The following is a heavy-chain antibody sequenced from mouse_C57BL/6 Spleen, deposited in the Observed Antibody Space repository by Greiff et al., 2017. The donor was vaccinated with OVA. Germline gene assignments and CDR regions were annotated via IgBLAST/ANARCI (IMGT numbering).Heavy chain of an antibody. CDR3: SRHLLVVANPDLDFGV. V-gene: IGHV1-62-2*01. CDR1: GYTFTEYT. D-gene: IGHD1-1*01. Sequence: VQLQQSGAELVKPGASVKLSCKASGYTFTEYTIHWVKQRPGQGLEWIGWFYPGGGSITYNENFKGKATLPAEKSSSTGYMELSRFTSEDSAVYFCSRHLLVVANPDLDFGVWGTGTTVTVSS. CDR2: FYPGGGSI. J-gene: IGHJ1*03.